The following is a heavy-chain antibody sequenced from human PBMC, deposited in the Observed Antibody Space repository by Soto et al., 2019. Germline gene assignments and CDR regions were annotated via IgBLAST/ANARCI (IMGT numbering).Heavy chain of an antibody. CDR2: ISYDGSNK. Sequence: GGSLRLSCAASGFTFSSYAMHWVRQAPGKGLEWVAVISYDGSNKYYADSVKGRFTISRDNSKNTLYLQMNSLRAEDTAVYYCARDIGWDYWGQGTLVTVSS. J-gene: IGHJ4*02. CDR3: ARDIGWDY. CDR1: GFTFSSYA. V-gene: IGHV3-30-3*01. D-gene: IGHD3-16*02.